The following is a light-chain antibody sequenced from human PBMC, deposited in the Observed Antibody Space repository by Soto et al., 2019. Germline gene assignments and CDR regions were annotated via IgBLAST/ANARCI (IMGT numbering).Light chain of an antibody. V-gene: IGKV4-1*01. CDR3: QQYYGTPLP. CDR1: QSVLYNSNSKNY. Sequence: DIVMTQSPDSLAVSLGERATINCRSSQSVLYNSNSKNYLAWYQQKPGQPPKLLIYWASTRESGVPDRFSGSGYETDFTLTISRLQADDVAVYYCQQYYGTPLPFGGGTKVGIK. CDR2: WAS. J-gene: IGKJ4*01.